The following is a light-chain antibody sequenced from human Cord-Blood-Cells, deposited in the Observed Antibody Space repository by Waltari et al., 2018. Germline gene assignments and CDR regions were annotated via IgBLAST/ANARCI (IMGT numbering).Light chain of an antibody. CDR1: SSDVGGYNY. Sequence: QSALTQPASVSGSPGQSITISCTGTSSDVGGYNYVSWYQQHPGKTPKLMIYDVSNRPSGVSNRFSGYKSGNTASLTISGHQAEDEADYYCSSYTSSSTVFGTGTKVTVL. V-gene: IGLV2-14*01. J-gene: IGLJ1*01. CDR2: DVS. CDR3: SSYTSSSTV.